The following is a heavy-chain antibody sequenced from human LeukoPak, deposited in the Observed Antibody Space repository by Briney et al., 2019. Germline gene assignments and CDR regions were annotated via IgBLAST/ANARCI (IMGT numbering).Heavy chain of an antibody. CDR1: GFTFSSYA. J-gene: IGHJ4*02. D-gene: IGHD3-16*01. Sequence: RPGGSLRLSCAASGFTFSSYAMSWVRQAPGKGLEWVSAISGSGGSTYYADSVKGRFTISRDNSKNTLYLQMNSLRAEDTAVYYCAKDLGGTYVGGGLRWGQGTLVTVSS. V-gene: IGHV3-23*01. CDR3: AKDLGGTYVGGGLR. CDR2: ISGSGGST.